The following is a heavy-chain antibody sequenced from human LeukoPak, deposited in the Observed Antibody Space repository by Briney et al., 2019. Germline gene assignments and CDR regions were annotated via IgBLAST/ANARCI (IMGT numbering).Heavy chain of an antibody. CDR1: GGSFSGYY. D-gene: IGHD4-17*01. Sequence: SETLSLTCAVYGGSFSGYYWSWIRQPPGKGLEWIGEINHSGSTNYNPSLESRVTISVDTSKNQFSLKLRSVAAADTAVYYCASYYGDGYYYMDVWGKGTTVTISS. J-gene: IGHJ6*03. V-gene: IGHV4-34*01. CDR2: INHSGST. CDR3: ASYYGDGYYYMDV.